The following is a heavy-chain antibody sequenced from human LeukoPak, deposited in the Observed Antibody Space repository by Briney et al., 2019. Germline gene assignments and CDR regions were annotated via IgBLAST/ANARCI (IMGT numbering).Heavy chain of an antibody. CDR2: IYYSGST. CDR3: AKLVSSDWVGY. CDR1: GGSISSYY. V-gene: IGHV4-59*08. J-gene: IGHJ4*02. D-gene: IGHD6-19*01. Sequence: SETLSLTCTVSGGSISSYYWSWIRQPPGKGLEWIGYIYYSGSTNYNPSLKSRVTMSVDTSKNQFSLKLTSVTAADTAVYYCAKLVSSDWVGYWGQGTLVTVSS.